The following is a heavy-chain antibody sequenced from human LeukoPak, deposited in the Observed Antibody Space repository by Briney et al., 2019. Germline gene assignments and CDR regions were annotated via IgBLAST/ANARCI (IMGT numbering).Heavy chain of an antibody. J-gene: IGHJ3*02. D-gene: IGHD2-8*01. CDR2: MYSGGST. Sequence: PGGSLRLSCAASGFTVSSNYMSWVRQAPGKGLGWVSVMYSGGSTYYADSVKGRFTISRDNSKNRLYLQMNSLRAEDTAVYYCARDIVLMPAGAFDIWGQGTMVTVSS. V-gene: IGHV3-53*01. CDR3: ARDIVLMPAGAFDI. CDR1: GFTVSSNY.